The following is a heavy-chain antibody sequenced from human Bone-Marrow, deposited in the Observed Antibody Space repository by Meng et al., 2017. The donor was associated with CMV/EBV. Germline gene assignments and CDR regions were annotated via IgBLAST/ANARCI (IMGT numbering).Heavy chain of an antibody. Sequence: YGGSCSGYYWSWIRQPPGKGLEWIGEINHSGSTNYNPSLKSRVTISVDTSKNQFSLKLSSVTAADTAVYYCARVPPRRATVLYNWFDPWGQGTLVTVSS. J-gene: IGHJ5*02. D-gene: IGHD4-11*01. V-gene: IGHV4-34*01. CDR1: GGSCSGYY. CDR2: INHSGST. CDR3: ARVPPRRATVLYNWFDP.